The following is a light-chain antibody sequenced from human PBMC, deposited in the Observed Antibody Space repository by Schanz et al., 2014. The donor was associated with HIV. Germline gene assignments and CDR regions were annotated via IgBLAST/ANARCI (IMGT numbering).Light chain of an antibody. CDR1: RRDVGGYAY. CDR2: DVT. Sequence: QSALTQPDSVSGSPGQSITISCTGTRRDVGGYAYVSWYQQHPGKAPKLLIYDVTDRASGVSHRFSGSKSGNTASLTISGLQADDEADYYCSSYAGSNMGVFGSGTKVTVL. CDR3: SSYAGSNMGV. V-gene: IGLV2-14*03. J-gene: IGLJ1*01.